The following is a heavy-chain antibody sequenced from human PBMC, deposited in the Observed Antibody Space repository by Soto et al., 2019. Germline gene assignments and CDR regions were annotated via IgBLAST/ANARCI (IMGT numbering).Heavy chain of an antibody. V-gene: IGHV4-59*11. CDR3: ARDQRFLEWLYFEI. Sequence: TQSLRNTVSGGTIINHDWRWIPQPPGKGLGWIGYIYYSGSINYNPSLKSRVTISVDTSKNQFSLKLSSVTAADTAVYYCARDQRFLEWLYFEIWGQGTLVTVYS. J-gene: IGHJ4*02. CDR2: IYYSGSI. CDR1: GGTIINHD. D-gene: IGHD3-3*01.